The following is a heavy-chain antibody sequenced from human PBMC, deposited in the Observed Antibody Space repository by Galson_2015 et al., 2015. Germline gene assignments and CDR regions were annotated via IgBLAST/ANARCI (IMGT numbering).Heavy chain of an antibody. V-gene: IGHV3-21*01. CDR2: ISSSSSYI. CDR1: GFTFSSYS. D-gene: IGHD2-8*02. Sequence: SLRLSCAASGFTFSSYSMSWVRQAPGKGLEWVSSISSSSSYIYYADSVKGRFTISRDNAKNSLYLQMNSLRAEDTAVYYCATGGGSGDGYWGQGTLVTVSS. CDR3: ATGGGSGDGY. J-gene: IGHJ4*02.